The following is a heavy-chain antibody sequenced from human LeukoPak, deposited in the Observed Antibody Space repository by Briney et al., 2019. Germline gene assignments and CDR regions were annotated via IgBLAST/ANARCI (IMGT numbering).Heavy chain of an antibody. CDR1: GFTFSSYG. CDR2: ISYGGSNK. CDR3: AKDLSVALPYYYYGMDV. Sequence: GGSLRLSCAASGFTFSSYGMHWVRQAPAKGLEWVAVISYGGSNKYYADSVKGRFTISRDNSKNTLYLQMNSLRAEDTAVYYCAKDLSVALPYYYYGMDVWGQGTTVTVSS. V-gene: IGHV3-30*18. J-gene: IGHJ6*02. D-gene: IGHD2/OR15-2a*01.